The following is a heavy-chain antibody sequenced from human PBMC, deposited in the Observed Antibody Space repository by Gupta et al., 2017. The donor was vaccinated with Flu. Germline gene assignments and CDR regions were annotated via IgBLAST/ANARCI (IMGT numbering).Heavy chain of an antibody. D-gene: IGHD5-18*01. CDR2: ISSSGSTI. Sequence: QVQLVESGGGLVKPGGSLRLSCAASGFTFSDYYMSWIRQAPGKGLEWVSYISSSGSTIYYADSVKGRFTISRDNAKNSLYLQMNSLRAEDTAVYYCARDLSTAMVFFGGNKGDAFDIWGQGTMVTVSS. J-gene: IGHJ3*02. CDR3: ARDLSTAMVFFGGNKGDAFDI. V-gene: IGHV3-11*01. CDR1: GFTFSDYY.